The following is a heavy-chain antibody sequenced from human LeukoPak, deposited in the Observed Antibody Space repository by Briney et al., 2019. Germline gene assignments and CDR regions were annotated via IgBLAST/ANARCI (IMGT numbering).Heavy chain of an antibody. J-gene: IGHJ4*02. CDR1: GYTFTGYY. CDR3: AREPTVTLGGDY. Sequence: ASVKVSCKASGYTFTGYYMHWVRQAPGQGLEWMGWINPNSGGANYAQKFQGRVTMTRDTSISTAYMELSRLRSDDTAVYYCAREPTVTLGGDYWGQGTLVTVSS. D-gene: IGHD4-11*01. V-gene: IGHV1-2*02. CDR2: INPNSGGA.